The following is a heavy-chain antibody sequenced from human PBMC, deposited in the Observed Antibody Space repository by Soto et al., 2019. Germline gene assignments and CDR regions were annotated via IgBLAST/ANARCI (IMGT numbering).Heavy chain of an antibody. D-gene: IGHD2-15*01. CDR1: GGSINSYW. CDR3: ARDIVXXXXGEGY. V-gene: IGHV4-4*07. Sequence: SETLSLTCSVSGGSINSYWWGWIRQPAGKGLEWIGRVYSSGTTDYNPSLNSRATLSVETSKNQFSLKLSSVTAADTAVYYCARDIVXXXXGEGYWGQGIQVTVSS. CDR2: VYSSGTT. J-gene: IGHJ4*02.